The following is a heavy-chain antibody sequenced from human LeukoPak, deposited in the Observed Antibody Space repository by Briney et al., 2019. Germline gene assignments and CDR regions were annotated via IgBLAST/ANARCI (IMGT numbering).Heavy chain of an antibody. Sequence: GGSLRLSCAASGFIFNNYAMSWVRQAPGKGLEWVSAISESGGETYHADSVKGRFTISRDTSKSTLYLQLNSLRAEDTAIYYCAKGIDSTGCYPFDYWGQGTLVTVSS. CDR3: AKGIDSTGCYPFDY. CDR1: GFIFNNYA. V-gene: IGHV3-23*01. CDR2: ISESGGET. J-gene: IGHJ4*02. D-gene: IGHD3-22*01.